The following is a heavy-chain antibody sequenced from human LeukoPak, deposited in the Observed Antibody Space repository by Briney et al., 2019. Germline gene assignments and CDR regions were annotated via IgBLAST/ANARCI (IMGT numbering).Heavy chain of an antibody. J-gene: IGHJ3*01. CDR1: GGSISSYY. CDR2: IYYSGRT. V-gene: IGHV4-59*01. CDR3: ARRMGQQLGVDAFDV. Sequence: SETLSLTCTVSGGSISSYYWNWIRQPPGKGLEWIGYIYYSGRTNYSPSLKSRVTISVDTSKNQFSLKLSSVTAADTAVYFCARRMGQQLGVDAFDVWGQGTMVTVSS. D-gene: IGHD6-13*01.